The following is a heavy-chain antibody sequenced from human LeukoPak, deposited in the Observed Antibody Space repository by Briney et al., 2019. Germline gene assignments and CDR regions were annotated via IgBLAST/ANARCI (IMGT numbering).Heavy chain of an antibody. CDR2: ISYDGSNK. CDR1: GFTFSSYG. J-gene: IGHJ4*02. CDR3: AKDARYFDWLFDY. D-gene: IGHD3-9*01. V-gene: IGHV3-30*18. Sequence: GRSLRLSCAASGFTFSSYGMHWVRQAPGKGLEWVAVISYDGSNKYYADSVKGRFTISRDNSKNTLYLQMNSLRAEDTAVYYCAKDARYFDWLFDYWGQGTLVTVSS.